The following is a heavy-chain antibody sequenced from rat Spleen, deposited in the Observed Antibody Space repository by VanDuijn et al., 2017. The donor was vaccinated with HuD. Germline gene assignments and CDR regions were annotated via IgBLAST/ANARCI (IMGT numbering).Heavy chain of an antibody. CDR1: GFTFSGYA. CDR3: ATRGNSGYFDF. J-gene: IGHJ1*01. Sequence: EVQLVESGGGLVEPGRSLKLSCAASGFTFSGYAMAWVRQAPKKGLEWVATIIYDGSSTYYRDSVKGRFTISRHNAKSTLYLQMDSLRSEDTATYYCATRGNSGYFDFWGPGTMVTVSS. V-gene: IGHV5-17*01. D-gene: IGHD4-4*01. CDR2: IIYDGSST.